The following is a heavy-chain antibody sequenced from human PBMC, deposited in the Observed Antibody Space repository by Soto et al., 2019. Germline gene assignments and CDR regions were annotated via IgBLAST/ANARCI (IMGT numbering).Heavy chain of an antibody. V-gene: IGHV5-51*01. J-gene: IGHJ6*03. D-gene: IGHD1-26*01. CDR1: GYSFTSYW. Sequence: GESLKISCKGSGYSFTSYWIGWVRQMPGKGLEWMGIIYPGDSDTRYSPSFQGQVTISADKSISTAYLQWSSLKASDTAMYYCARLKWEWGPAPRPVLSEETFYHYDYMYFRARGTTVTVSS. CDR3: ARLKWEWGPAPRPVLSEETFYHYDYMYF. CDR2: IYPGDSDT.